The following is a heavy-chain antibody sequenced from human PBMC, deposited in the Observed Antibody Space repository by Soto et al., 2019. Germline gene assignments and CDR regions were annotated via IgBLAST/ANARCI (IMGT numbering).Heavy chain of an antibody. CDR1: GFTFSSYG. V-gene: IGHV3-33*01. Sequence: QVQLVESGGGVVQPGRCLRLSCAASGFTFSSYGMHWVRQAPGKGLEWVAVIWYDGSNKYYADSVKGRFTISRDNSKNTLYLQMNSLRAEDTAVYYCARDRGIAAAGTILYYFDYWGQGTLVTVSS. J-gene: IGHJ4*02. CDR3: ARDRGIAAAGTILYYFDY. CDR2: IWYDGSNK. D-gene: IGHD6-13*01.